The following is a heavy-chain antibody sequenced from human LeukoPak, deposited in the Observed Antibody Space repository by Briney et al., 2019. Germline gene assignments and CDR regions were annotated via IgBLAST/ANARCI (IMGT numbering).Heavy chain of an antibody. CDR1: GFTFSRYA. D-gene: IGHD2/OR15-2a*01. CDR2: ISGSGGGP. Sequence: GGSLRLSCAASGFTFSRYAMSWVRQAPGKGLEWVSVISGSGGGPYYADSLKGRFTISRDNAKDTLYLQMISLTAEDAAVYYFARRRNNSDGMDFDYWGQGTLVTVSS. V-gene: IGHV3-23*01. J-gene: IGHJ4*02. CDR3: ARRRNNSDGMDFDY.